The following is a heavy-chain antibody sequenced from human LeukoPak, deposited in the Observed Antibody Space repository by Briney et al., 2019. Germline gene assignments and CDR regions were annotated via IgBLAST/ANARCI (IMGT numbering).Heavy chain of an antibody. CDR2: IIPIFGTA. V-gene: IGHV1-69*05. Sequence: ASVKVCCKASGGTFSSSAISWVRQAPGQGLVWMRGIIPIFGTANYAQKLQGRVTMTTDTSTSTAYMELRSMRSDDTAVYYRARDYYYGSGSYFVYWGQGTLVTVSS. CDR1: GGTFSSSA. D-gene: IGHD3-10*01. J-gene: IGHJ4*02. CDR3: ARDYYYGSGSYFVY.